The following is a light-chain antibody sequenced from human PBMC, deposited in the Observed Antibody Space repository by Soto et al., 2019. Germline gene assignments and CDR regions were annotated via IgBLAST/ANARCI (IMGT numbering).Light chain of an antibody. J-gene: IGKJ1*01. Sequence: DIQMTQSPSSLSASVGDRVTITCRASQSISNYLNWYQQRAGLAPRLLIYAASSLQSGVPPRFSGSGSGTDFTLTISSLQPEDFATYFCQQTYSAPPTFGQGTKVDIK. CDR2: AAS. V-gene: IGKV1-39*01. CDR3: QQTYSAPPT. CDR1: QSISNY.